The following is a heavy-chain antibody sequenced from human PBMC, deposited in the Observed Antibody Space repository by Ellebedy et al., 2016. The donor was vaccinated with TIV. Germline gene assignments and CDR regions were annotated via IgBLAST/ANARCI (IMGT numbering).Heavy chain of an antibody. CDR1: GFTVSNDY. Sequence: PGGSLRLSCAASGFTVSNDYISWVRQAPGKGLEWVSSIPVGGNTFYADSLKGRFTISRDNSKNTVYLQMDTLRAEDTAVYYCVRDTIESSSWSFDFWGQGTRVTVSS. CDR2: IPVGGNT. D-gene: IGHD6-13*01. V-gene: IGHV3-66*01. CDR3: VRDTIESSSWSFDF. J-gene: IGHJ4*02.